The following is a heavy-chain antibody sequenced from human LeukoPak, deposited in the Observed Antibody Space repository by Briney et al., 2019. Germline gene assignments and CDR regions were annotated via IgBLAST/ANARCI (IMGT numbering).Heavy chain of an antibody. J-gene: IGHJ4*02. CDR1: GFTFSSYG. CDR2: IRYDGSNK. D-gene: IGHD5-24*01. Sequence: PGGSLRLSCAASGFTFSSYGMHWVRQAPGKGLEWVAFIRYDGSNKYYADSVKGRFTISRDNSKNTLYLQMNSLRAEDTAVYYCAREVEMATIRLRYFDYWGQGTLVTVSS. V-gene: IGHV3-30*02. CDR3: AREVEMATIRLRYFDY.